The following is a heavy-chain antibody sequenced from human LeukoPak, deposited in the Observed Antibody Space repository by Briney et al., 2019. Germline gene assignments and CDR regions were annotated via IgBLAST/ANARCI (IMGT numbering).Heavy chain of an antibody. CDR1: GYSISSGRY. CDR2: VFHSGST. Sequence: PSETLSLTCIVSGYSISSGRYWGWIRQPPGKGLEWIGSVFHSGSTYYNPSLKSRVTISVDTSKNQFSLNLRSVTAADTAMYFCARSLSTAGIDYWGQGTLVTVSS. V-gene: IGHV4-38-2*02. D-gene: IGHD2-2*01. J-gene: IGHJ4*02. CDR3: ARSLSTAGIDY.